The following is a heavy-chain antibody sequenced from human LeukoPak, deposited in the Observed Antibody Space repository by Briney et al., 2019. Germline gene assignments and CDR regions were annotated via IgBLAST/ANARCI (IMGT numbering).Heavy chain of an antibody. Sequence: ASVKVSCKASGGTFSSYAISWVRQAPGQGLEWMGGIIPIFGTANYAQKFQGRLTMTTDTSTSTAYMELRSLRSDDTAVYYCARVYYYDSSGHNWFDPWGQGTLVIVSS. CDR3: ARVYYYDSSGHNWFDP. J-gene: IGHJ5*02. D-gene: IGHD3-22*01. V-gene: IGHV1-69*05. CDR2: IIPIFGTA. CDR1: GGTFSSYA.